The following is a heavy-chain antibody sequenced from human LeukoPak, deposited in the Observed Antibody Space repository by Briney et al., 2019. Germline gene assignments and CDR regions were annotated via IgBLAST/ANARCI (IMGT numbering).Heavy chain of an antibody. CDR1: GGTFSSYA. V-gene: IGHV1-69*05. D-gene: IGHD1-7*01. Sequence: GASVKVSCKASGGTFSSYAISWVRQAPGQGLEWMGGIIPIFGTANYAQKFQGRVTMTRDTSTSTVYMELSSLRSEDTAVYYCARLTGTNGNPNDYWGQGTLVTVSS. CDR2: IIPIFGTA. CDR3: ARLTGTNGNPNDY. J-gene: IGHJ4*02.